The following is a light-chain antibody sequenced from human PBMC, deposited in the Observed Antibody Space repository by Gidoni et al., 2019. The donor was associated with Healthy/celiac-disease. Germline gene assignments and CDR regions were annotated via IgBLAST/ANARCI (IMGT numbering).Light chain of an antibody. V-gene: IGLV2-14*01. CDR1: SSDVGGYNY. CDR3: SSYTSSYYVV. J-gene: IGLJ2*01. CDR2: EVS. Sequence: QSALPQPASVSGSPGQSITISCTGTSSDVGGYNYVSWYQQHPGKAPKLMIYEVSNRPSGVSNRFSGSKSGNTASLTISGLQAEDEADYYCSSYTSSYYVVFGGGTKLTVL.